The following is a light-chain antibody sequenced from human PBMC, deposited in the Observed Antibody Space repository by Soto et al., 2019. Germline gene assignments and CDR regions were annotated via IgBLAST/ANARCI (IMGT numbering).Light chain of an antibody. J-gene: IGLJ2*01. V-gene: IGLV2-14*01. Sequence: QSALTQPASVSGSPGQSITISCTGTSSDVGGYNYVSWYQQHPAKAPKLIIYGVSNRPSGVSNHFSGSKSANTASLTISGLQAEYEADYYCSSYTGSSTVVFGGGTKLTVL. CDR3: SSYTGSSTVV. CDR1: SSDVGGYNY. CDR2: GVS.